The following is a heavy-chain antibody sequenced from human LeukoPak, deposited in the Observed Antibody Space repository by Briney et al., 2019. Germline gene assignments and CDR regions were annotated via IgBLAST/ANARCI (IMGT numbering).Heavy chain of an antibody. Sequence: GGSLRLSCAASGFGNDWMDWVRQAPGKGLEWVANIKYDGGEKYYVDSVKGRFTISRDNAKKLVYLQMNSLRAEDTAVYYCSRSLDDWGQGTLVTVSS. CDR2: IKYDGGEK. CDR3: SRSLDD. J-gene: IGHJ4*02. V-gene: IGHV3-7*01. CDR1: GFGNDW.